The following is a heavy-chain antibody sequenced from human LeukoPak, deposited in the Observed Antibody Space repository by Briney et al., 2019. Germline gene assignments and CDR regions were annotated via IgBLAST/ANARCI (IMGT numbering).Heavy chain of an antibody. CDR2: IYYSGST. CDR3: ARAGRTYYDFWSGYYLTNWFDP. CDR1: GGSISSYY. J-gene: IGHJ5*02. V-gene: IGHV4-59*12. Sequence: SETLSLTCTVSGGSISSYYWSWIRQSPGKGLEWVGYIYYSGSTNYNPSLKSRVTISVDTSKNQFSLKLSSVTAADTAVYYCARAGRTYYDFWSGYYLTNWFDPWGQGTLVTVSS. D-gene: IGHD3-3*01.